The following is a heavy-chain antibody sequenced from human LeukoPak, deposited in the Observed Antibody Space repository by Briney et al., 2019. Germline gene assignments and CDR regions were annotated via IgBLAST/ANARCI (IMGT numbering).Heavy chain of an antibody. J-gene: IGHJ3*01. CDR3: AREFRTTTWSYDAFDL. D-gene: IGHD1/OR15-1a*01. CDR1: GYTFTDYY. V-gene: IGHV1-2*02. Sequence: ASVKVSCKASGYTFTDYYLHWVRQAPGQGLEWLGWINPTTGGTNYAQKFQDRVTMTRDTSNNTSYMDLSRLRSDDTAVYYCAREFRTTTWSYDAFDLWGQGTMVTVSS. CDR2: INPTTGGT.